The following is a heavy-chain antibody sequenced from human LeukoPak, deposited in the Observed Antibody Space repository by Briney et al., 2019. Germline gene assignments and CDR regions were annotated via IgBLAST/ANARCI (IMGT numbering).Heavy chain of an antibody. Sequence: PGGSLRLSCAASGFTFSSYGMHWVRQAPGKGLEWVAVISYDGSNKYYADSVKGRFTISRDNSKNTLYLQMNRLRAEDTALYYCAKDRAPYCSSSSCYGNFDYWGQGTLVTVSS. CDR3: AKDRAPYCSSSSCYGNFDY. V-gene: IGHV3-30*18. CDR1: GFTFSSYG. D-gene: IGHD2-2*01. J-gene: IGHJ4*02. CDR2: ISYDGSNK.